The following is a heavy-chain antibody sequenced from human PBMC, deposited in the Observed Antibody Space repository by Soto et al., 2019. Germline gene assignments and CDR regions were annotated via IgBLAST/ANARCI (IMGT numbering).Heavy chain of an antibody. J-gene: IGHJ4*02. Sequence: LTCAVSGGSISSGGYSWSWVRQPPGKGLEWIGYIYHSGRTYYNPSLKSRVTISVDRSKNQFSLKLSSVTAADTAIYYCLRSVILSGGSYKGLIRLHYFYTWGQGTLVTVSS. D-gene: IGHD3-3*01. CDR1: GGSISSGGYS. CDR3: LRSVILSGGSYKGLIRLHYFYT. V-gene: IGHV4-30-2*01. CDR2: IYHSGRT.